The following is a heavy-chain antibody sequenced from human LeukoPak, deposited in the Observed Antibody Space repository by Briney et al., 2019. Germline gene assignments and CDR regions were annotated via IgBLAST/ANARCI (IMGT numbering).Heavy chain of an antibody. Sequence: PGRSLRLSCAASGFTFSSYGMHWVRQAPGKGLEWVAVISYDGSNKYYADSVKGRFTISRDNSKNTLYLQMNSLRAEDTAVYYCAKGSAAAGTGIDPWGQGTLVTVSS. CDR2: ISYDGSNK. J-gene: IGHJ5*02. CDR1: GFTFSSYG. V-gene: IGHV3-30*18. D-gene: IGHD6-13*01. CDR3: AKGSAAAGTGIDP.